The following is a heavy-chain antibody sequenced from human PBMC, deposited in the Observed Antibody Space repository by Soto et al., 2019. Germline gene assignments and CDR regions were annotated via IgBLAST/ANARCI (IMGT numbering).Heavy chain of an antibody. D-gene: IGHD2-2*01. CDR3: ARARSSIYCSSTSCYAKRNWFDP. CDR1: GYTFTGYY. CDR2: INPNSGGT. J-gene: IGHJ5*02. V-gene: IGHV1-2*04. Sequence: QVQLVQSGAEVKKPGASVKVSCKASGYTFTGYYMHWVRQAPGQGLEWMGWINPNSGGTNYAQKFQGWVTMTRDTSISTAYMELSRLRSDDTAVYYCARARSSIYCSSTSCYAKRNWFDPWGQGTLVTVSS.